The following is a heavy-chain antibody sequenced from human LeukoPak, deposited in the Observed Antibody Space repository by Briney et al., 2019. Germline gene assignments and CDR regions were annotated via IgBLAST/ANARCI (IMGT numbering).Heavy chain of an antibody. V-gene: IGHV3-33*01. Sequence: GGSLRLSCAASGFTFCSYGMNWVRQAPGKGLEWVAVIWYDGSNKYYADSVKGRFTISRDKSKNTLYLQMNSLRAKDMSVYYSARMSELGYFHYWGQRTLVTVSS. J-gene: IGHJ4*02. D-gene: IGHD1-26*01. CDR3: ARMSELGYFHY. CDR1: GFTFCSYG. CDR2: IWYDGSNK.